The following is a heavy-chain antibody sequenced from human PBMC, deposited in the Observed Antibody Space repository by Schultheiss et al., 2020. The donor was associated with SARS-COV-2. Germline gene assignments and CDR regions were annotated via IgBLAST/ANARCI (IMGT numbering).Heavy chain of an antibody. V-gene: IGHV4-34*01. Sequence: SETLSLTCAVYGGSFSGYYWGWIRQPPGKGLEWIGTISYSGSAYYNPSLESRVTISVDTSKNQFSLKMSSVTAADAAVYYCARAGSVGCSSTSCSYGMDVWGQGTTVTVSS. CDR3: ARAGSVGCSSTSCSYGMDV. CDR1: GGSFSGYY. D-gene: IGHD2-2*01. J-gene: IGHJ6*02. CDR2: ISYSGSA.